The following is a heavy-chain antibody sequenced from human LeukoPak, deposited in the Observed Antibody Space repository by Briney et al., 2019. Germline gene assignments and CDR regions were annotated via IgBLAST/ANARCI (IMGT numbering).Heavy chain of an antibody. D-gene: IGHD2-15*01. Sequence: SVKVSCKASGGTFISYAISWVRQAPGQGLEWMGGIIPIFGTANYALKFQGRVTITADESTSTAYMELSSLRSEDTAVYYCAGTDCSGGSCYYDHDYWGQGTLVTVSS. CDR1: GGTFISYA. CDR3: AGTDCSGGSCYYDHDY. CDR2: IIPIFGTA. V-gene: IGHV1-69*13. J-gene: IGHJ4*02.